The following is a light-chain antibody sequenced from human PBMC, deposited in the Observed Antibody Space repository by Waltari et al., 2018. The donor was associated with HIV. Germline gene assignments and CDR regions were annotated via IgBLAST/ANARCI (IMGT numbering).Light chain of an antibody. Sequence: EIVLTQSPGTLSLSPGESATLSCRASQTISNDYLVWYHQKPGQAPRLLIYGASSRATGIPGRFSGSGSGTDFTLTITRLEPEDFAVYYCQQYHTTPFTFGQETRLEIK. CDR1: QTISNDY. CDR3: QQYHTTPFT. V-gene: IGKV3-20*01. J-gene: IGKJ5*01. CDR2: GAS.